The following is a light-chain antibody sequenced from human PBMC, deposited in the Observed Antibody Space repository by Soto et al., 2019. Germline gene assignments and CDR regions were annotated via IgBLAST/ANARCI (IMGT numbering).Light chain of an antibody. Sequence: QSVLTQPASVSGSPGQSITIFCSGTSSDVGAYKFVSWYRHHPGKAPQVMIYEVSNRPSGVSNRFSGSKSGNTASLTISGLRPEDEGDYYCSSYTSTSTPWVFGGGTKLTVL. CDR3: SSYTSTSTPWV. CDR2: EVS. J-gene: IGLJ3*02. CDR1: SSDVGAYKF. V-gene: IGLV2-14*01.